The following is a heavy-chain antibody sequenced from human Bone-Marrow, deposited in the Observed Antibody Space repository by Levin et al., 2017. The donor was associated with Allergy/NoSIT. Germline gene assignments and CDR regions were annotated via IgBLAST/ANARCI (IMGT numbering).Heavy chain of an antibody. Sequence: PSETLSLTCAVSGGSISSSNWWSWVRQPPGKGLEWIGEIYHSGSTNYNPSLKSRVTISVDKSKNQFSLKLSSVTAADTAVYYCARDTNPLTAVTTVVRYYYGMDVWGQGTTVTVSS. J-gene: IGHJ6*02. CDR3: ARDTNPLTAVTTVVRYYYGMDV. CDR2: IYHSGST. V-gene: IGHV4-4*02. CDR1: GGSISSSNW. D-gene: IGHD4-17*01.